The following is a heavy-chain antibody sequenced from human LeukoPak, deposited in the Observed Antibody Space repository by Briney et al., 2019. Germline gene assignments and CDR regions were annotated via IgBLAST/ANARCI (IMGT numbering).Heavy chain of an antibody. J-gene: IGHJ4*02. D-gene: IGHD6-19*01. Sequence: AETLSLTCTVSGGSVSSYYWSWIRQPAGKGLEWIWRIYSSGSTNYNTSLKSRVTMSVDKYKNQFSLKLSSMTAADTAVYYCARQVAVAGKAGLAYWGQGTLVPVSS. CDR3: ARQVAVAGKAGLAY. CDR1: GGSVSSYY. V-gene: IGHV4-4*07. CDR2: IYSSGST.